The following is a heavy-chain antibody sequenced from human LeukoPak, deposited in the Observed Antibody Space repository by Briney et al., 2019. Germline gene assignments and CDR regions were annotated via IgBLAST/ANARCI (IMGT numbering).Heavy chain of an antibody. Sequence: KTSQTLSVTCTVSGGSISSGDYYWSWIRQPPGKGLEWIGYIYYSGSTYYNPSLKSRVTISVDTSKNQFSLKLSSVTAADTAVYYCASSSSSWYFWFDPWGQGTLVTVSS. V-gene: IGHV4-30-4*01. CDR3: ASSSSSWYFWFDP. CDR1: GGSISSGDYY. CDR2: IYYSGST. D-gene: IGHD6-13*01. J-gene: IGHJ5*02.